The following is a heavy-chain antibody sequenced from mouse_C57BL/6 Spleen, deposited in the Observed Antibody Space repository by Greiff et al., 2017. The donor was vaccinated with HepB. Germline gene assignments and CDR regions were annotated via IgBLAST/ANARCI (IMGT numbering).Heavy chain of an antibody. CDR1: GFTFSSYA. Sequence: EVKLMESGGGLVKPGGSLKLSCAASGFTFSSYAMSWVRQTPEKRLEWVATISDGGSYTYYPDNVKGRFTISRDNAKNNLYLQMSHLKSEDTAMYYCARDPNYYGSSYQDYFDYWGQGTTLTVSS. J-gene: IGHJ2*01. D-gene: IGHD1-1*01. V-gene: IGHV5-4*01. CDR3: ARDPNYYGSSYQDYFDY. CDR2: ISDGGSYT.